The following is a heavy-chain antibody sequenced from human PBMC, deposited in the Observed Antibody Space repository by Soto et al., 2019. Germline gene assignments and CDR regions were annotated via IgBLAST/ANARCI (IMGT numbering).Heavy chain of an antibody. CDR1: GFTFSSYA. J-gene: IGHJ5*02. D-gene: IGHD6-19*01. CDR2: ISGSGGST. CDR3: SIDRGSGWYRSFNLFDL. V-gene: IGHV3-23*01. Sequence: GGSLRLSCAASGFTFSSYAMSWVRQAPGKGLEWVSAISGSGGSTYYADSVKGRFTISRDNSKNTLDLQMNSLRAEDTAVYFFSIDRGSGWYRSFNLFDLWGQGTLVTVSS.